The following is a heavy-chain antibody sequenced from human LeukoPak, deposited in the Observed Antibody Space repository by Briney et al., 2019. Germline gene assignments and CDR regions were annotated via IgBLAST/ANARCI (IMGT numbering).Heavy chain of an antibody. J-gene: IGHJ4*02. Sequence: GGSLRLSCAASGFTFSSYGMTWVRQAPGKGLEWVSYISSSSSTIYYADSVKGRFTISRDNAKNSLYLQLNSLRAEDTAVYYCARAHSIDYWGQGTLVTVSS. D-gene: IGHD2/OR15-2a*01. CDR3: ARAHSIDY. CDR2: ISSSSSTI. CDR1: GFTFSSYG. V-gene: IGHV3-48*01.